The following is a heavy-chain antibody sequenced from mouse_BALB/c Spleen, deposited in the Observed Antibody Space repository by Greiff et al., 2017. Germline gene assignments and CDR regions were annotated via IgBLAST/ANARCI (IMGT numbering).Heavy chain of an antibody. CDR2: ISSGSSTI. CDR3: ARSTGTWYFDV. J-gene: IGHJ1*01. CDR1: GFTFSSFG. V-gene: IGHV5-17*02. Sequence: EVMLVESGGGLVQPGGSRKLSCAASGFTFSSFGMHWVRQAPEKGLEWVAYISSGSSTIYYADTVKGRFTISRDNPKNTLFLQMTSLRSEDTAMYYCARSTGTWYFDVWGAGTTVTVSS. D-gene: IGHD4-1*02.